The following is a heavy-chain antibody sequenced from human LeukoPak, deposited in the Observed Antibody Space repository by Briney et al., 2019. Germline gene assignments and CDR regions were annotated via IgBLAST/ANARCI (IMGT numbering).Heavy chain of an antibody. CDR1: GFTFSSYW. CDR2: VNSDGSST. Sequence: PGGSLRLSCAASGFTFSSYWMHWVRQAPGKGLVWVSRVNSDGSSTGYADSVKGRFTISRDNAQNTLYLQMNRQRAEDTAVYYCARVYGGNIYFFDCWGLGTLVTVSS. V-gene: IGHV3-74*01. CDR3: ARVYGGNIYFFDC. J-gene: IGHJ4*02. D-gene: IGHD4-23*01.